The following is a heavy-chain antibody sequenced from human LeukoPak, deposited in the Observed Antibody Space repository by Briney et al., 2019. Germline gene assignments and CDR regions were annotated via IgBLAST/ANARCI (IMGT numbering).Heavy chain of an antibody. J-gene: IGHJ4*02. V-gene: IGHV1-18*01. D-gene: IGHD3-9*01. CDR1: GYTFTSYG. CDR3: ARGYYDILTGYHPFDY. Sequence: GASVKVSCKASGYTFTSYGISWVRQAPGQGLERMGWVSAYNGNTNYAQKLQGRVTMTTDTSTSTAYMELRSLRSDDTAVYYCARGYYDILTGYHPFDYWGQGTLVTVSS. CDR2: VSAYNGNT.